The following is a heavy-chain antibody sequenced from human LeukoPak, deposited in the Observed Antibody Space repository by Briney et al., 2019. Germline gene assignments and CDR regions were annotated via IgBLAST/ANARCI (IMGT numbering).Heavy chain of an antibody. D-gene: IGHD3-16*01. V-gene: IGHV3-23*01. CDR3: AKLRVGGLRGGTFDY. Sequence: GGSLRLSCAASGFTFTSYWMHWVRQAPGKGLEWVSGISGSGRSTYYADSVKGRFNISRDNSKSTLYLQMNSLRAEDTAVYYCAKLRVGGLRGGTFDYWGQGTLVTVSS. CDR1: GFTFTSYW. J-gene: IGHJ4*02. CDR2: ISGSGRST.